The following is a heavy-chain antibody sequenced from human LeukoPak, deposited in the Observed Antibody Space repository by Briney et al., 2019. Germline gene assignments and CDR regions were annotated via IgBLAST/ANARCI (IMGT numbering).Heavy chain of an antibody. J-gene: IGHJ4*02. Sequence: PGGSLRLSCAVSEFTFSHFAMHWVRQAPGKGLEWVAVVSSHGDDGYYADSVKGRFTISRDNSKNTLYLQIDSLRAEDTAVYYCAREGRIMGATIDYWGQGALVTVSS. D-gene: IGHD1-26*01. CDR3: AREGRIMGATIDY. V-gene: IGHV3-30*01. CDR2: VSSHGDDG. CDR1: EFTFSHFA.